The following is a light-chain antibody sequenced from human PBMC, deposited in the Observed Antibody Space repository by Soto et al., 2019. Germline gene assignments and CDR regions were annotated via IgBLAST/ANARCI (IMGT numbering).Light chain of an antibody. Sequence: LTQPRSVSGSPGQSVTISCTGTSSDVGGYNYVSWYQQKPGQAPVLVVYDDSDRPSGIPERFFGSNSGNTATLTISRVEAGDEADYYCQVWDSSSVHHVFGTGTKVTVL. CDR2: DDS. CDR3: QVWDSSSVHHV. J-gene: IGLJ1*01. CDR1: SSDVGGYNY. V-gene: IGLV3-21*02.